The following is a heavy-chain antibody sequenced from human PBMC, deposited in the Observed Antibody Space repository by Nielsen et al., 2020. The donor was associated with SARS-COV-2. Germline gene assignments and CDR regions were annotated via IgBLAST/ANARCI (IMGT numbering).Heavy chain of an antibody. D-gene: IGHD3-22*01. V-gene: IGHV3-23*01. CDR1: GFTFSSYA. Sequence: GGSLRLSCAASGFTFSSYAMSWVRQAPGKGLEWVSAISGSGGSTYYADSVKGRFTFSRDNSKNTLYLQMNSLRAEDTAVYYCAKASTYYYDSSGYSDYWGQGTLVTVSS. J-gene: IGHJ4*02. CDR2: ISGSGGST. CDR3: AKASTYYYDSSGYSDY.